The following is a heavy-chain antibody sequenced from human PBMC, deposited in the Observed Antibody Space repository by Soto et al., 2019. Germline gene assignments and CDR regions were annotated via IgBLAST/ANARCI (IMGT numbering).Heavy chain of an antibody. V-gene: IGHV3-11*06. Sequence: QVELVESGGGLVKPGGSLRLSCAASGFTSSDYYMSWIRQAPGKGLEWVSYISSSSSYTNYADSVKGRFTISRDNAKNWLYLQMTSLRAEDTAVYYCARVVGGYFDYWGQGTLVTVSS. CDR1: GFTSSDYY. D-gene: IGHD2-2*01. J-gene: IGHJ4*02. CDR3: ARVVGGYFDY. CDR2: ISSSSSYT.